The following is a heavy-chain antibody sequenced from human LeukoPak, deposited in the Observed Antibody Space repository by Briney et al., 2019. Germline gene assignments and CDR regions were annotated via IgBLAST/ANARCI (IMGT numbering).Heavy chain of an antibody. J-gene: IGHJ4*02. D-gene: IGHD3-10*01. CDR3: ARGNDYGSGSYYPDFDY. Sequence: SVKVSCKASGGTFSSYAISWVRQAPGQGLEWTGRIIPITGIANQAQKFQGRVTITADRSTSTAYMELSSLRSEDTAVYYCARGNDYGSGSYYPDFDYWGQGTLVAVSS. CDR2: IIPITGIA. CDR1: GGTFSSYA. V-gene: IGHV1-69*04.